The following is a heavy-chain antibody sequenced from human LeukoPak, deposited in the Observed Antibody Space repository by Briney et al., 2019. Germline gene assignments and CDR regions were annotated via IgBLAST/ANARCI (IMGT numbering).Heavy chain of an antibody. CDR1: GYTLTELS. CDR2: FDPEDGET. V-gene: IGHV1-24*01. D-gene: IGHD3-10*01. Sequence: ASVKVSCKVSGYTLTELSMHWVRQAPGKGLEWMGGFDPEDGETIYAQKFQGRVTMTEDTSTDTAYMELSSLRSEDTAVYYCATSRNPARREFAEYFQHWGQGTLVTVSS. CDR3: ATSRNPARREFAEYFQH. J-gene: IGHJ1*01.